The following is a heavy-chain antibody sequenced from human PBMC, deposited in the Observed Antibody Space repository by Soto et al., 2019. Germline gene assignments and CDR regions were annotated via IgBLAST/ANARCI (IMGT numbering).Heavy chain of an antibody. V-gene: IGHV3-30*18. CDR1: GFTFSGYG. Sequence: PGGSLRLSCASSGFTFSGYGMHWVRQAPGKGLEWVAVISYDGSNKYYADSVKGRFTISRDNSKNTLYLQMNSLRAEDTAVYYCAKDHNWNPPGYYYYGMDVWGQGTTVTVSS. CDR2: ISYDGSNK. J-gene: IGHJ6*02. CDR3: AKDHNWNPPGYYYYGMDV. D-gene: IGHD1-20*01.